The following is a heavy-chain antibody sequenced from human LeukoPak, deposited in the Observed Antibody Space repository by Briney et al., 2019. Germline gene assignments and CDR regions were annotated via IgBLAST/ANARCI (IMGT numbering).Heavy chain of an antibody. CDR3: AREGTAILSNYYYGMDV. V-gene: IGHV3-48*03. CDR1: GFIFSSYE. D-gene: IGHD2-21*02. Sequence: PGGSLRLSCAASGFIFSSYEMNWVRQAPGKGLEWVSYISSSGSTIYYADSAKGRFTISRDNAKNSLYLQMNSLRAEDTAVYYCAREGTAILSNYYYGMDVWGQGTTVTVSS. J-gene: IGHJ6*02. CDR2: ISSSGSTI.